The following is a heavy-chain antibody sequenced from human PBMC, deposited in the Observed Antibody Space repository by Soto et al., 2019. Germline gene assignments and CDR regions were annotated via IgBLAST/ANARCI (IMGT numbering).Heavy chain of an antibody. CDR2: IXXGXSXX. V-gene: IGHV5-51*01. J-gene: IGHJ6*02. CDR3: ARRPYYYYGMDV. Sequence: GESLKISCQGSGYRFTSYWIVWVRQMPGKGLXWMXXIXXGXSXXXYXXSFQGQVTISADKSISTAYLQWSSLKASDTAMYYCARRPYYYYGMDVWGQGTRVTASS. CDR1: GYRFTSYW.